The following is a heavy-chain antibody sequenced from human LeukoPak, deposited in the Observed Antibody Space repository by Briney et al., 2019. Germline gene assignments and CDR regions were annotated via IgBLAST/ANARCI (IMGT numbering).Heavy chain of an antibody. V-gene: IGHV3-30-3*01. Sequence: GGSLRLSCAASGFTFSSYAMHWVRQAPGKGLEWVAVISYDGSNKYYADSVKGRFTISRDNSKNTLYLQMNSLRAEDTAVYYCARDSTYYYDSSGYYYDDYWGQGTLVTVSS. CDR1: GFTFSSYA. D-gene: IGHD3-22*01. J-gene: IGHJ4*02. CDR2: ISYDGSNK. CDR3: ARDSTYYYDSSGYYYDDY.